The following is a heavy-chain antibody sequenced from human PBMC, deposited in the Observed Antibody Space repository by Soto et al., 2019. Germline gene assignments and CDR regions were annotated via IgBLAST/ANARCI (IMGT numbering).Heavy chain of an antibody. D-gene: IGHD4-17*01. CDR1: RFTFSAYA. J-gene: IGHJ3*02. CDR3: ATDPNGDYIGAFDN. CDR2: ITGSGDYS. V-gene: IGHV3-23*01. Sequence: EVQLLESGGGLVPPGGSLKLSCAASRFTFSAYAMTWALQAPGKGLEWVSSITGSGDYSKYADSVKGRFTISRDNSKNTLYLRMNSLRANDTAIYYCATDPNGDYIGAFDNWGQGTMVTVSS.